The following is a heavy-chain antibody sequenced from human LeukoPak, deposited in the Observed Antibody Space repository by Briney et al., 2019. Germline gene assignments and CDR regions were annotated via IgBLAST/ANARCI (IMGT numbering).Heavy chain of an antibody. J-gene: IGHJ4*02. D-gene: IGHD6-13*01. CDR2: IYYSGST. Sequence: VKPSETLSLTCIVSGGSISSYYWSWIRQPPGKGLEWIGYIYYSGSTNYNPSLKSRVTISVDTSKNQFSLKLSSVTAADTAVYYCARGLMMAVAGRGEFHYWGQGTLVTVSS. CDR1: GGSISSYY. CDR3: ARGLMMAVAGRGEFHY. V-gene: IGHV4-59*01.